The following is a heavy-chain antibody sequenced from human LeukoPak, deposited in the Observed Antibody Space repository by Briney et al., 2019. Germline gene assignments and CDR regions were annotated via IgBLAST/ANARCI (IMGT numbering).Heavy chain of an antibody. CDR2: IYYSGST. D-gene: IGHD6-13*01. V-gene: IGHV4-39*01. Sequence: PSETLSLTCTVSGGSISSSSYYWGWIRQPPGKGLEWIGSIYYSGSTYYNPSLKSRVTISVDTSKNQFSLKLSSVTAADTAVYYCARRLAGSEDYWGQGTLVTVSS. CDR1: GGSISSSSYY. CDR3: ARRLAGSEDY. J-gene: IGHJ4*02.